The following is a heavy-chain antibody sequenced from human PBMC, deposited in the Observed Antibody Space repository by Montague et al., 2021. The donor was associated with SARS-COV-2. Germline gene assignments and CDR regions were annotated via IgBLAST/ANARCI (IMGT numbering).Heavy chain of an antibody. Sequence: QSGAEVKTPGESLRISCKGSGYSFTSYWISWVRQMPGKGLEWMGRIDPSDSYTNYSPSFQGHVTIPADKSISTAYLQWSSLKASDTAMYYCARRAGSSFIDNWFDPWGQGTLVTVSS. CDR1: GYSFTSYW. D-gene: IGHD6-13*01. CDR2: IDPSDSYT. CDR3: ARRAGSSFIDNWFDP. V-gene: IGHV5-10-1*01. J-gene: IGHJ5*02.